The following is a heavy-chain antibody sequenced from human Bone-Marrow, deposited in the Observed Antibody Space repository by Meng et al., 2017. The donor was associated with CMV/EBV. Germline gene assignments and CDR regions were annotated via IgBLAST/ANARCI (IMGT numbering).Heavy chain of an antibody. Sequence: GGSLRLSCAASGFTFSNYGMHWVRLAPGKGLEWVAFIRYDGSKEDYGDSVQGRLTISRDNSKNTLYLQMNSLRADDTALYYCAKDSGGEGDMDVWGQGTTVTVSS. CDR1: GFTFSNYG. J-gene: IGHJ6*02. V-gene: IGHV3-30*02. D-gene: IGHD3-10*01. CDR3: AKDSGGEGDMDV. CDR2: IRYDGSKE.